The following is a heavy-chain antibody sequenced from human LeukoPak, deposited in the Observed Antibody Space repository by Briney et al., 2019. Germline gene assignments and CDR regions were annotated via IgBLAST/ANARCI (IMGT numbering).Heavy chain of an antibody. J-gene: IGHJ4*02. V-gene: IGHV1-46*01. CDR3: ARVHDFWSGFFDY. D-gene: IGHD3-3*01. CDR2: INPLGGST. CDR1: GYTFTTYY. Sequence: GASVKVSCKASGYTFTTYYMHWVRQAPGPGLEWMGIINPLGGSTTYAHKFQDRLTMTRDTPTSTVYMELSSLRSEDTADYYCARVHDFWSGFFDYWGQGTLVTVSS.